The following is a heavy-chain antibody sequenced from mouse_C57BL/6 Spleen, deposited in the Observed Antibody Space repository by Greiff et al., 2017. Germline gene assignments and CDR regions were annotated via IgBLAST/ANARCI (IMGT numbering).Heavy chain of an antibody. CDR3: TRAPLYYSNYEGYFDV. J-gene: IGHJ1*03. V-gene: IGHV6-6*01. CDR1: GFTFSDAW. D-gene: IGHD2-5*01. CDR2: IRNKANNHAT. Sequence: EVKLEESGGGLVQPGGSMKLSCAASGFTFSDAWMDWVRQSPEKGLEWVAEIRNKANNHATYYAESVKGRFTISRDDSKSSVYLQMNSLRAEDTGIYYCTRAPLYYSNYEGYFDVWGTGTTVTVSS.